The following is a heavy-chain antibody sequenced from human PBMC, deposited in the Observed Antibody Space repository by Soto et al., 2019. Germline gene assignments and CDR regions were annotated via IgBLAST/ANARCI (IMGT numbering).Heavy chain of an antibody. CDR2: TYWNGDR. V-gene: IGHV2-5*01. CDR1: GFSLTTSGMG. Sequence: QITLKESGATLVKPTQTLTLTCTFSGFSLTTSGMGVGWIRQPPGKALEWLALTYWNGDRRYSPSLKSRVTITTDTSKNQVVLTMANMDPVDTATYYCARIKGITYDWIADGMDVWGQGTTVTVSS. D-gene: IGHD1-20*01. J-gene: IGHJ6*02. CDR3: ARIKGITYDWIADGMDV.